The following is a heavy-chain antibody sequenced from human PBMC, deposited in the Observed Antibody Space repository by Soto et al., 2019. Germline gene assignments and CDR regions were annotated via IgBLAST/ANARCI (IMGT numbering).Heavy chain of an antibody. D-gene: IGHD1-26*01. CDR3: XLXXXXXVPEX. Sequence: QVQLQESGPGLVKPSETLSLTCAVSGDSISSYYCMWIRQPPGKGLESIGYLYYGRSANYNPSLKSRVTLSVDTSTNQCSLTLSSMTAADTAVYYXXLXXXXXVPEXWGQGTLVTVSS. J-gene: IGHJ4*02. CDR2: LYYGRSA. V-gene: IGHV4-59*01. CDR1: GDSISSYY.